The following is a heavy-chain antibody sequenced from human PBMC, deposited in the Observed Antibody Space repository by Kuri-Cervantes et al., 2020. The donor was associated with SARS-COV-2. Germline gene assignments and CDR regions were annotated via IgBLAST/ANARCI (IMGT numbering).Heavy chain of an antibody. CDR1: GFTFSSYA. Sequence: GGSLRLSCAASGFTFSSYAMHWVRQAPGKGLEWVAVISYDGSNKYYADSVKGRFTISRDNSKNTLYLQMNSLRPEDTALYYCAKDDHSTYWYRDLGSLQHWGQGTLVTVSS. CDR3: AKDDHSTYWYRDLGSLQH. CDR2: ISYDGSNK. J-gene: IGHJ1*01. D-gene: IGHD4-11*01. V-gene: IGHV3-30-3*01.